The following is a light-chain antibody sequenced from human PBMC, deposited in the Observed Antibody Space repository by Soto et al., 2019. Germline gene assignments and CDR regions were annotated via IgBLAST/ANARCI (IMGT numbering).Light chain of an antibody. V-gene: IGKV3-11*01. CDR2: DAS. CDR1: ESIGNS. J-gene: IGKJ4*01. CDR3: QWRCDWPLRLT. Sequence: EVVLTQSPATLSLSPGERATLSCRASESIGNSLAWYQQKLGQAPKLLIYDASHRAIGIPGRFSGDGSGTAFTLTISSLEPDDFAVYYCQWRCDWPLRLTFGGGTKVEI.